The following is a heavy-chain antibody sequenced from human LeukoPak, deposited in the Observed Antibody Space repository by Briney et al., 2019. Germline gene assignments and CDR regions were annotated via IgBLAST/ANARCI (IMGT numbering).Heavy chain of an antibody. Sequence: ASVKVSCKASGGTFSSYAISWVRQAPGQGLEWMGGIIPIFGTANYAQKFQGRVTITADESTSTAYMELSSLRSEDTAVYYCAHSAVAADYYYYGMDVWGQGTTVTVSS. J-gene: IGHJ6*02. CDR2: IIPIFGTA. CDR1: GGTFSSYA. V-gene: IGHV1-69*13. D-gene: IGHD6-19*01. CDR3: AHSAVAADYYYYGMDV.